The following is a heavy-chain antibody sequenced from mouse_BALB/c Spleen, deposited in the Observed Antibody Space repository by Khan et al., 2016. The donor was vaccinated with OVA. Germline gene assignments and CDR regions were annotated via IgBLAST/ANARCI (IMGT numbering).Heavy chain of an antibody. Sequence: LQQSGPELVKPGALVKISCKASGYTFTSYDINWVKQRPGQGLEWIGWIYPGDDSTNYNEKFKGKATLTADKSSNTAYMQLSSLTSENSAVFCCASEGLRGVVLDYWGQGTSVTVSS. CDR2: IYPGDDST. CDR1: GYTFTSYD. CDR3: ASEGLRGVVLDY. V-gene: IGHV1S33*01. D-gene: IGHD6-1*01. J-gene: IGHJ4*01.